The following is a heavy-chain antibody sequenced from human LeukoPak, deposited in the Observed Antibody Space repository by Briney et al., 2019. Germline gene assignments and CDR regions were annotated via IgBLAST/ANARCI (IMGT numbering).Heavy chain of an antibody. V-gene: IGHV3-21*01. J-gene: IGHJ4*02. CDR3: ATLPAAACDY. CDR1: GFTFSSYS. D-gene: IGHD2-2*01. Sequence: PGGSLRLSCAASGFTFSSYSMNWVRQAPGKGLEWVSSISSSSSYIYYADSVKGRFTISRDNAKNSLYLQTNSLRAEDTAVYYCATLPAAACDYWGQGTLVTVSS. CDR2: ISSSSSYI.